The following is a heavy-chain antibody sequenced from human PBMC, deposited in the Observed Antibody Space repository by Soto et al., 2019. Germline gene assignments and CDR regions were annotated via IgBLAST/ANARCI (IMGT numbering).Heavy chain of an antibody. CDR1: GGSVSSGSYY. J-gene: IGHJ6*02. CDR3: ARDGSATYGMDV. Sequence: SETLSLTCTVSGGSVSSGSYYWSWIRQPPGKGLEWIGYIYYSGSTNYNPSLKSRVTISVDTSKNQFSLKLSSVTAADTAVYYCARDGSATYGMDVWGQGTTVTVSS. V-gene: IGHV4-61*01. CDR2: IYYSGST. D-gene: IGHD1-26*01.